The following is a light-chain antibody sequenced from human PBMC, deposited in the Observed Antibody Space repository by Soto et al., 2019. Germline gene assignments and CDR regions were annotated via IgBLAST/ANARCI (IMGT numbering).Light chain of an antibody. CDR1: SSDVGTYNR. Sequence: ALTQPPSVSGSPGQSVIISCTGTSSDVGTYNRVSWYQQPPGTAPKLMIFEVNNRPAGVPDRFSGSKSGNTASLTISGLQAEDEAVYYCSSYTSSSTYVFGTGTKVTVL. CDR3: SSYTSSSTYV. V-gene: IGLV2-18*02. J-gene: IGLJ1*01. CDR2: EVN.